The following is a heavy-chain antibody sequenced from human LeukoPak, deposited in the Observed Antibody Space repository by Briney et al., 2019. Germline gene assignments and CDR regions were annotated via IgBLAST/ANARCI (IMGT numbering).Heavy chain of an antibody. J-gene: IGHJ4*02. CDR1: RFTFSSYG. CDR3: AKDSGYCTNGVCYTGVFDY. Sequence: GGSLRLSCAASRFTFSSYGMHWVRQAPGKGLEWVAVISYDGSNKYYADSVKGRFTISRDNSKNTLYLQMNSLRAEDTAVHYCAKDSGYCTNGVCYTGVFDYWGQGTLVTVSS. D-gene: IGHD2-8*01. V-gene: IGHV3-30*18. CDR2: ISYDGSNK.